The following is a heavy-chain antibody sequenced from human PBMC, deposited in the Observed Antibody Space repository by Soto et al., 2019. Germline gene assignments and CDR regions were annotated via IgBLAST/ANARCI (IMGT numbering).Heavy chain of an antibody. CDR1: GYTFTSYA. CDR2: INAGNGNT. D-gene: IGHD1-1*01. J-gene: IGHJ4*02. Sequence: ASVKVSCKASGYTFTSYAMHWVRQAPGQRLEWMGWINAGNGNTKYSQKFQGRVTITRDTSASTAYMELSSLRSDDTAVYYCARDDRLEPDFDYWGQGTLVTVSS. CDR3: ARDDRLEPDFDY. V-gene: IGHV1-3*01.